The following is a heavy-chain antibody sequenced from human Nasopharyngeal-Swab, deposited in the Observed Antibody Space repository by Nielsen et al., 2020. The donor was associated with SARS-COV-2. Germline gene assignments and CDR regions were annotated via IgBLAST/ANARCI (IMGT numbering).Heavy chain of an antibody. CDR2: ISYDGSDQ. J-gene: IGHJ4*02. Sequence: GESLKISCAASGFTFRSYAMYWVRQAPGKGLEWVAVISYDGSDQYYADSVKGRFTISRDNSKNTLYVQMNSLRAEDTAVYYCAKERGNWNSNFDFWGQGTLVTVSS. CDR1: GFTFRSYA. V-gene: IGHV3-30*04. CDR3: AKERGNWNSNFDF. D-gene: IGHD1-7*01.